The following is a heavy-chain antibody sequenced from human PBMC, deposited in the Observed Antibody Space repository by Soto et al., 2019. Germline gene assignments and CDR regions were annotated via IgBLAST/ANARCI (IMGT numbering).Heavy chain of an antibody. CDR1: GSRFSNYV. Sequence: QVQLVQSGAEVKTPGSSLKVSCTVSGSRFSNYVISWVRQAPGHGPEWLGRIIPIFNTTQYVQKFQGRVTITADKSTNTASLELSSLRSDDTAVYYCAREGRGKKAGYNGLVSLGYWGQGTLVTVSS. CDR3: AREGRGKKAGYNGLVSLGY. D-gene: IGHD2-2*02. CDR2: IIPIFNTT. V-gene: IGHV1-69*06. J-gene: IGHJ4*02.